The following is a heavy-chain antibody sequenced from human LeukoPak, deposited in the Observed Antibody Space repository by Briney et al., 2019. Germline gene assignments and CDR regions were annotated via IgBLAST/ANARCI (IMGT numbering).Heavy chain of an antibody. J-gene: IGHJ4*02. Sequence: GPSLTLSWAPAGLTVSSTYMSSVRHAPREWREWVSYIFMGGRTSNAASGKGRITISRDNSKSTLYIQMNSLKAEDTAVYYCARAKPKNMVRGLIMRRESRYYFDYWGQGTLVTVSS. D-gene: IGHD3-10*01. V-gene: IGHV3-53*01. CDR2: IFMGGRT. CDR1: GLTVSSTY. CDR3: ARAKPKNMVRGLIMRRESRYYFDY.